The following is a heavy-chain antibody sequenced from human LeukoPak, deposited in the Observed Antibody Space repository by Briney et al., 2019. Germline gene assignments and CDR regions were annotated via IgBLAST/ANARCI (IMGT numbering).Heavy chain of an antibody. J-gene: IGHJ4*02. D-gene: IGHD6-19*01. CDR1: GGTFSSYA. CDR3: ARGGIIAVADLEH. V-gene: IGHV1-69*13. CDR2: IIPIFGTA. Sequence: GASVKVSCKASGGTFSSYAISWVRQAPGQGLEWMGGIIPIFGTANYAQKFQGRVTITADESTSTAYMELSSLRSEDTAVYYCARGGIIAVADLEHWGQGTLVTVSS.